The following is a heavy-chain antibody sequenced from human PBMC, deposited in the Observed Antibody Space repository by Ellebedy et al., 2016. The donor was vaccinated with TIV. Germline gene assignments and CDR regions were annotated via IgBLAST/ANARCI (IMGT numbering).Heavy chain of an antibody. V-gene: IGHV3-7*01. CDR2: IKEDGSEK. CDR3: ARDAVVGDY. J-gene: IGHJ4*02. Sequence: GGSLRLXXAASGFTFSYYWMTWVRQAPGKGLEWVANIKEDGSEKYYVDAVKGRFTISRDNAKNSLYLQMNSLRAEDTAVYYCARDAVVGDYWGQGTLVTVSS. D-gene: IGHD4-23*01. CDR1: GFTFSYYW.